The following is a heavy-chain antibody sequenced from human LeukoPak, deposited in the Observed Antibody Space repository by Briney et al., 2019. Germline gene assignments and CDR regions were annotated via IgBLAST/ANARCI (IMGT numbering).Heavy chain of an antibody. V-gene: IGHV3-23*01. D-gene: IGHD3-22*01. CDR3: AKVLDSSGYYGQIDC. Sequence: GGSLRLSCAASGFTFSSSAMSWVRQAPGKGLEWVSAISNNGGYTYYADSVKGRFTISRDNSKNTLYLQMNSLRAEDTAVYYCAKVLDSSGYYGQIDCWGLGTLVTVSS. CDR1: GFTFSSSA. J-gene: IGHJ4*02. CDR2: ISNNGGYT.